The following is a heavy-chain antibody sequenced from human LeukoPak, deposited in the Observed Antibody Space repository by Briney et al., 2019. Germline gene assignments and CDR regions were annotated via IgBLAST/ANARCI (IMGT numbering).Heavy chain of an antibody. J-gene: IGHJ3*02. D-gene: IGHD4-17*01. V-gene: IGHV3-7*03. Sequence: GGSLRLSCAASGFTFSSYWMSWVRQAPGKGLEWVANIKQDGSEKYYADSVKGRFTISRDNSKNTLYLQMNSLRAEDTAVYYCAKDQGDYGDSDAFDIWGQGTMVTVSS. CDR1: GFTFSSYW. CDR2: IKQDGSEK. CDR3: AKDQGDYGDSDAFDI.